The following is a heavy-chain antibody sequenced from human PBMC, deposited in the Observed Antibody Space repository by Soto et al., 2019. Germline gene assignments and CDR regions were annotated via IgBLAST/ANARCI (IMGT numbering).Heavy chain of an antibody. CDR3: ASTYSTSWYWFDP. Sequence: QVTVKESGPVLVKPTETLTLTCTVSGFSLSNAGLGVSWIRQPPVKALEWLAHIFSNDEKSYSTSLKSRLTTSKDTSKRQVVLTMTNMDPVDTATYYCASTYSTSWYWFDPWGQGTLVTVSS. CDR1: GFSLSNAGLG. CDR2: IFSNDEK. V-gene: IGHV2-26*04. J-gene: IGHJ5*02. D-gene: IGHD6-13*01.